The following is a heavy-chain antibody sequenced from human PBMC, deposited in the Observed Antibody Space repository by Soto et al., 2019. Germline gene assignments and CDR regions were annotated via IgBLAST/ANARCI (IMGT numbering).Heavy chain of an antibody. CDR3: VRTGTSSGRFSDY. Sequence: GESLKISCKGSGYSFTSYWIGWVRQMPGKGLEWMGIIYPGDSDTRYSPSFQGQVTISADKSISTAYLQWSSLRASDTAMYYCVRTGTSSGRFSDYWGQGTLVTVSS. CDR1: GYSFTSYW. D-gene: IGHD1-1*01. V-gene: IGHV5-51*01. J-gene: IGHJ4*01. CDR2: IYPGDSDT.